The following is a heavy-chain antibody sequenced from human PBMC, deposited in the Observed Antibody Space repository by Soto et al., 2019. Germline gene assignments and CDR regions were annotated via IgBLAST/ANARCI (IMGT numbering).Heavy chain of an antibody. V-gene: IGHV5-10-1*01. Sequence: PGDALNISCKCSGYIFTSYCIILVRQMPGKGLEWMGRIDPSDSYTNYSPSFQGHVTISADKSISTAYLQWSSLKASDTAMYYCARELERSDYYYGMDVWGQGTTVTVSS. CDR2: IDPSDSYT. CDR1: GYIFTSYC. J-gene: IGHJ6*02. CDR3: ARELERSDYYYGMDV. D-gene: IGHD1-1*01.